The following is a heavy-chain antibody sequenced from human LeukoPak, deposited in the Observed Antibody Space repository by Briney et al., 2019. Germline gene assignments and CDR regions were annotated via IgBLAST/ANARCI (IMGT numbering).Heavy chain of an antibody. CDR1: GFTVSSNY. J-gene: IGHJ6*03. Sequence: QPGGSLRLSCAASGFTVSSNYMSWVRQAPGKGLEWVSVIYSGGSTYYADSVKGRFTISRDNSKNTLYLQMNSLRAEDTAVYYCAAQGYCSGGSCVSDYYYYMDVWGKGTTVTISS. D-gene: IGHD2-15*01. CDR2: IYSGGST. CDR3: AAQGYCSGGSCVSDYYYYMDV. V-gene: IGHV3-66*01.